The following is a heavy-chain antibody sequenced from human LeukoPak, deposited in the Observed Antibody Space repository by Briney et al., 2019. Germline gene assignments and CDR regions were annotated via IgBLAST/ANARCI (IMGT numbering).Heavy chain of an antibody. CDR2: INWNGGST. V-gene: IGHV3-20*04. D-gene: IGHD3-22*01. J-gene: IGHJ3*02. Sequence: GGSLRLSCAASGFTFDDYGMSWVRQAPGKGLEWVSGINWNGGSTGYADSVKGRFTISRDNAKNSLYLQMNSLRAEDTALYYCARDYDSSGYSDAYDIWGQGTMVTVSS. CDR1: GFTFDDYG. CDR3: ARDYDSSGYSDAYDI.